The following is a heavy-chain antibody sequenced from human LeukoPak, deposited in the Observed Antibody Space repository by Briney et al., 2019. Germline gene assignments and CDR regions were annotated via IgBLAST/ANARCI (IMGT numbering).Heavy chain of an antibody. Sequence: HTGGSLRLSCAASGFTFSSYGMNWVGQAPGKGLEWVSGITGSGGNTYYADSVKGRFTISRDNSWDTLYLQMNSLRVEDTAVYYCAKNLKNSAWYEGWGQGTLVTVSS. CDR3: AKNLKNSAWYEG. D-gene: IGHD6-13*01. J-gene: IGHJ1*01. V-gene: IGHV3-23*01. CDR1: GFTFSSYG. CDR2: ITGSGGNT.